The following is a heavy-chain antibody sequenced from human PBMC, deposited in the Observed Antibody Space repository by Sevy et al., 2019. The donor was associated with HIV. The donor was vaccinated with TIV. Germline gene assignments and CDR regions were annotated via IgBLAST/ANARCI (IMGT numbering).Heavy chain of an antibody. CDR1: GFTFDDYA. D-gene: IGHD3-22*01. CDR2: ISWDGGST. Sequence: GGSLRLSCAASGFTFDDYAMHWVRQAPGKGLEWVSLISWDGGSTYYADSVKGRFTISRDNSKNSLYLQMNSLRAEDTALYYCAKDMRSYYDSGGHYYYYYYGMDVWGQGTTVTVSS. J-gene: IGHJ6*02. V-gene: IGHV3-43D*03. CDR3: AKDMRSYYDSGGHYYYYYYGMDV.